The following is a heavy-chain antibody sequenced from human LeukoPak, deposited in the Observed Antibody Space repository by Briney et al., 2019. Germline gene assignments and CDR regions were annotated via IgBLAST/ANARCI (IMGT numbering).Heavy chain of an antibody. D-gene: IGHD2-2*02. CDR3: ARVQAVGVPVAIDAYYSYGMDV. V-gene: IGHV1-69*04. Sequence: GASVKVSCKASGSTFSRNSIGWVRQVPGQGLEWMGRFIPMVGVAAYAQKFQGRITITEDRSTNTAFMELSSLRSEDTAVYYCARVQAVGVPVAIDAYYSYGMDVWGQGTAVTVSS. CDR2: FIPMVGVA. J-gene: IGHJ6*02. CDR1: GSTFSRNS.